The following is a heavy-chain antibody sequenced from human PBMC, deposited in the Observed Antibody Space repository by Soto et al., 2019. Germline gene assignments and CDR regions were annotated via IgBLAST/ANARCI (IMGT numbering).Heavy chain of an antibody. V-gene: IGHV3-23*01. D-gene: IGHD6-6*01. Sequence: GGSLRLSCAASGFTFSSYAMSWVRQAPGKGLEWVSAISGSGGSTYYADSVKGRFTISRDNSKNTLYLQMNSLRAEDTAVYYCAKGPLSPDTKMRYSSSSMYFDYWGQGTLVTVSS. CDR2: ISGSGGST. CDR3: AKGPLSPDTKMRYSSSSMYFDY. CDR1: GFTFSSYA. J-gene: IGHJ4*02.